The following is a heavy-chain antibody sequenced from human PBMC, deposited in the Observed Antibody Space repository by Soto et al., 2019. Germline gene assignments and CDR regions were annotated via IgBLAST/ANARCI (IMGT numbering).Heavy chain of an antibody. CDR3: VSPEGYYDSSGYTLDY. CDR1: GDSISSSTYY. V-gene: IGHV4-39*01. Sequence: SETLSLTCTVSGDSISSSTYYWGWIRQPPGKGLEWIGSMFYSGNTYYNPSLKSRVTLSIDTSKNQFSLELNSVTAADTAVYYCVSPEGYYDSSGYTLDYWGQGTLVTVSS. D-gene: IGHD3-22*01. CDR2: MFYSGNT. J-gene: IGHJ4*02.